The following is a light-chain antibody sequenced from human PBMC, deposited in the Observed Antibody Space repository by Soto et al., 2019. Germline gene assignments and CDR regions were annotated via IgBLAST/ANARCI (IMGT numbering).Light chain of an antibody. J-gene: IGKJ5*01. V-gene: IGKV1-33*01. Sequence: IQRTQSPSYMSVSVCDRVTITCQASHDITNFLNWYQQKPGKAPKLLIYDVSKLETGVPSRFSGSGSGTDFTLTISSLQPEDIATYFCQQYDDLPITFGQGRLLEVK. CDR3: QQYDDLPIT. CDR1: HDITNF. CDR2: DVS.